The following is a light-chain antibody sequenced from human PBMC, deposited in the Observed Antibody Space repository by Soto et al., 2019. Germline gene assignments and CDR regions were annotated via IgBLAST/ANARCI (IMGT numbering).Light chain of an antibody. CDR1: HSVSSR. J-gene: IGKJ4*01. CDR3: QHYTNWPLT. CDR2: GAS. Sequence: EIVMTQSPATLSVSPGERATLSCRASHSVSSRLAWYQQKPGQAPRLLIYGASTRATGLPARFSGSGSGTECTLTISSLQSEDFAVYYCQHYTNWPLTFGGGTKVEI. V-gene: IGKV3-15*01.